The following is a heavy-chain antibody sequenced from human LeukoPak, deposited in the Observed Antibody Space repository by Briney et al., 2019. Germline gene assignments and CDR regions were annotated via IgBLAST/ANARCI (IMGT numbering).Heavy chain of an antibody. CDR3: AKYEGAVFFVY. V-gene: IGHV4-30-4*01. Sequence: SETLSLTCTVSGGSISSGDYYWSWIRQPPGKGLEWIGYIYYSGSTYYNPSLKSRATISVDTSKNQFSLKLSSVTAADTAVYYCAKYEGAVFFVYWGQGTLVTVSS. CDR1: GGSISSGDYY. J-gene: IGHJ4*02. CDR2: IYYSGST. D-gene: IGHD1-26*01.